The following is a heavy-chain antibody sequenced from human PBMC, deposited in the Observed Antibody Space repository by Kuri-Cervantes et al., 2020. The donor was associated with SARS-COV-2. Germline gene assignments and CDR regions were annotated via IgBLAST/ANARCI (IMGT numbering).Heavy chain of an antibody. D-gene: IGHD3-3*01. CDR2: INPNSGGT. J-gene: IGHJ4*02. Sequence: ASVKVSCKASGYTFTGYYMHWVRQAPGQGLEWMGWINPNSGGTNYAQKFQGRVTMTRDTSISTAYMELSRLRSDDTAVYYCARDRDFGVVIKGEFDYWGQGTLVTVSS. CDR1: GYTFTGYY. CDR3: ARDRDFGVVIKGEFDY. V-gene: IGHV1-2*02.